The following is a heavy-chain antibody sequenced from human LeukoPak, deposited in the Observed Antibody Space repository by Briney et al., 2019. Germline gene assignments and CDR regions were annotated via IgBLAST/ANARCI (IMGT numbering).Heavy chain of an antibody. CDR1: GFAFNTYS. CDR2: IFSSSTYI. J-gene: IGHJ4*02. D-gene: IGHD1-26*01. V-gene: IGHV3-21*03. Sequence: GGSLRLSCAASGFAFNTYSMNWVRQAPGKGLEWVSFIFSSSTYIYYTDSVKGRFTISRDNARNSLYLQMDNLRAEDTGVYYWATDRVAGSGSIDYWGQGTLVTVSS. CDR3: ATDRVAGSGSIDY.